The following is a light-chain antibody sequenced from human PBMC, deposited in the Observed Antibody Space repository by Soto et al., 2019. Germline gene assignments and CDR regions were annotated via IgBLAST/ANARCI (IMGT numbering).Light chain of an antibody. CDR3: AAWDDSLSGPV. CDR2: RNN. CDR1: SSNIGSNY. V-gene: IGLV1-47*01. Sequence: QSVLTQPPSASGTPGQRVTISCSGSSSNIGSNYVYCYQQLPGTAPKLLIYRNNQRPSGVPDRFSGSKSGTSASLAISGLRSEDEDDYYCAAWDDSLSGPVFGGGTQLTVL. J-gene: IGLJ7*01.